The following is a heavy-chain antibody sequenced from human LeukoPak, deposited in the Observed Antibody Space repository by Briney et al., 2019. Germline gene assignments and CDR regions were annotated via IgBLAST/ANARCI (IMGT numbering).Heavy chain of an antibody. D-gene: IGHD6-19*01. CDR2: ISSSSSTI. CDR3: ARPLAVAGLDAFHI. Sequence: GGSLRLSCAASGFTFSSYSMNWVRQAPGKGLEWVSYISSSSSTIYYADSVKGRFTISRDNAKNSLYLQMNSLRDEDTAVYYCARPLAVAGLDAFHIWGPGTRVTVSS. V-gene: IGHV3-48*02. J-gene: IGHJ3*02. CDR1: GFTFSSYS.